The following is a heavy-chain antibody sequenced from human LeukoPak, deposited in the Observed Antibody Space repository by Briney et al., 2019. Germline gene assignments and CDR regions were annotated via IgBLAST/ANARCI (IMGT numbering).Heavy chain of an antibody. Sequence: ASVKVSCKVSGYTLTELSMHWVRQAPGKGLEWMGGFDPEDGETIYAQKFQGRVTITADESTSTAYMELSSLRSEDTAVYYCARDPNSDNPYYDFWRENWFDPWGQGTLVTVSS. J-gene: IGHJ5*02. V-gene: IGHV1-24*01. CDR2: FDPEDGET. D-gene: IGHD3-3*01. CDR1: GYTLTELS. CDR3: ARDPNSDNPYYDFWRENWFDP.